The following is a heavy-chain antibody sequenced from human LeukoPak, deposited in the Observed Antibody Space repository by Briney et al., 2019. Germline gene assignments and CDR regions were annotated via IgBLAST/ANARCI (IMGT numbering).Heavy chain of an antibody. CDR1: GFTFSSYA. V-gene: IGHV3-30-3*01. CDR3: ARVLYATHYYDSSGYYSLGAFDI. Sequence: PGGSLRLSCAASGFTFSSYAMHWVRQAPGKGLEWVAVISYDGSNKYYADSVKGRFTISRDNSKNTLYLQMNSLRAEDTAVYYCARVLYATHYYDSSGYYSLGAFDIWGQGTMVTVSS. CDR2: ISYDGSNK. J-gene: IGHJ3*02. D-gene: IGHD3-22*01.